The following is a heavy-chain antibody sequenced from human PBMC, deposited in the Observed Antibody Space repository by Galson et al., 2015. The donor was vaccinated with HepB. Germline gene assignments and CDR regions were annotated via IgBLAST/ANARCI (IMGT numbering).Heavy chain of an antibody. D-gene: IGHD2-2*01. Sequence: SVKVSCKASGGTFSSYAISWARQAPGQGLEWMGGIIPIFGTANYAQKFQGRVTITADESTSTAYMELSSLRSEDTAVYYCARDPYEYCSSTSCYSSYYYYYYGMDVWGQGTTVTVSS. CDR3: ARDPYEYCSSTSCYSSYYYYYYGMDV. CDR1: GGTFSSYA. CDR2: IIPIFGTA. J-gene: IGHJ6*02. V-gene: IGHV1-69*13.